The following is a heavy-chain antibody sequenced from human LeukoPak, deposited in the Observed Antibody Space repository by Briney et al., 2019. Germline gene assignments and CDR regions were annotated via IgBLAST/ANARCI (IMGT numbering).Heavy chain of an antibody. CDR3: ARGSGSSGYYGMDV. CDR2: INPSDSYT. D-gene: IGHD3-10*01. Sequence: GASLTISCKGSGYSFSTYWINWVRPTPGKGPEWMGRINPSDSYTKYSPSFQGHVTISTDKSINTVHLQWSSLKASDTATYYCARGSGSSGYYGMDVWGKGTTVTVSS. J-gene: IGHJ6*04. V-gene: IGHV5-10-1*01. CDR1: GYSFSTYW.